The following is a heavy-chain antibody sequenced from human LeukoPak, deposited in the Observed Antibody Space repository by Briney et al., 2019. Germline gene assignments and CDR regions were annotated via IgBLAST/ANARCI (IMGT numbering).Heavy chain of an antibody. CDR3: ARSLSSGWPGFGY. J-gene: IGHJ4*02. CDR1: GYSFTNYW. V-gene: IGHV5-10-1*01. D-gene: IGHD6-19*01. CDR2: IDPSDSYT. Sequence: RGESLKISCKGSGYSFTNYWINWVRQMPGKGLEWMGKIDPSDSYTNYSPFFQGHVTISADKSISTAYLQWSSLKASDTAMYYCARSLSSGWPGFGYWGQGALVTVSS.